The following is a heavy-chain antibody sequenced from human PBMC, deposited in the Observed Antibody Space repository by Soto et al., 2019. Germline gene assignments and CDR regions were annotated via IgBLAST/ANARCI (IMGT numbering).Heavy chain of an antibody. D-gene: IGHD6-19*01. J-gene: IGHJ6*02. CDR1: GFTFSDYY. V-gene: IGHV3-11*01. Sequence: TGGSLRLSCEASGFTFSDYYMSWIRQAPGKGLEWLSYISSSGSSIYYADSVKGRFTISRDNAKELLYLRLNNLRAEDTAVYYCARDKTTVAGTGYYGLDVWGQGTSVTVSS. CDR2: ISSSGSSI. CDR3: ARDKTTVAGTGYYGLDV.